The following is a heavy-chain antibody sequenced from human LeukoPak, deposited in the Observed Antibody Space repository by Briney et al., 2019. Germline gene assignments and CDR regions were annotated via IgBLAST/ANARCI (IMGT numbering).Heavy chain of an antibody. CDR2: IYHSGST. CDR3: ARADQLRYFDWLLFPADYYDSSGSFDY. V-gene: IGHV4-38-2*02. D-gene: IGHD3-9*01. Sequence: PSETLSLTCTVSGYSISSGYYWGWIRQPPGKGLEWIGSIYHSGSTYYNPSLKSRVTISVDTSKNQFSLKLSSVIAADTAVYYCARADQLRYFDWLLFPADYYDSSGSFDYWGQGTLVTVSS. CDR1: GYSISSGYY. J-gene: IGHJ4*02.